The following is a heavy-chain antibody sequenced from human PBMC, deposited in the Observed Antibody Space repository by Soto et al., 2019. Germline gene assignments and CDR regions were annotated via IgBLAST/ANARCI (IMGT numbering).Heavy chain of an antibody. V-gene: IGHV3-30-3*01. J-gene: IGHJ4*02. CDR3: ARDREGVSLVISHYFDY. CDR2: ISYDGSNK. D-gene: IGHD3-9*01. Sequence: QVQLVESGGGVVQPGRSLRLSCAASGFTVSSYAMHWVRQAPGKGLEWVAVISYDGSNKYYADSVKGRFTISRDNSKNTLYLQMSSLRAEDTAVYYCARDREGVSLVISHYFDYWGQGTLVTVSS. CDR1: GFTVSSYA.